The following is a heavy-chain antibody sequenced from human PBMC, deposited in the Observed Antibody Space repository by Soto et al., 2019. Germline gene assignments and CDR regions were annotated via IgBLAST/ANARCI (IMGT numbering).Heavy chain of an antibody. V-gene: IGHV1-18*01. CDR2: ISAYNGKT. CDR3: AGDCYLWDHQY. CDR1: GYTFTTYG. Sequence: QVQLVQSGGEVKKPGASVKVSCKTSGYTFTTYGISWVRQAPGQGLEWVGWISAYNGKTHYAHKILGKVTMTTYTTTNAAYLELRSLISSYTAVYYCAGDCYLWDHQYWGQGTLVTVSS. J-gene: IGHJ4*02. D-gene: IGHD2-21*02.